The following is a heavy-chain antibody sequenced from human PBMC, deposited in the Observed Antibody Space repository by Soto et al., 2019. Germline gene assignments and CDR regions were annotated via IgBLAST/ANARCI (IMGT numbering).Heavy chain of an antibody. CDR2: IDPRDSYV. CDR1: GYTFTTFW. D-gene: IGHD2-2*01. J-gene: IGHJ5*02. CDR3: ARLFCSTTTCDSWFDH. V-gene: IGHV5-10-1*01. Sequence: VESLITCCTGFGYTFTTFWISWVRQMPGKGLEWMGRIDPRDSYVNYSPSFQGHVTISLDKSISTAYLQWGSLKASDTDMYYCARLFCSTTTCDSWFDHWGQGTLVTV.